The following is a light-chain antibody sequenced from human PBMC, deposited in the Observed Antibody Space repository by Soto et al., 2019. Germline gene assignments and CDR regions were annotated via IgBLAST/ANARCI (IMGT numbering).Light chain of an antibody. CDR3: QQYHSYWT. J-gene: IGKJ1*01. V-gene: IGKV1-5*01. CDR2: DAS. Sequence: DLQMNQNPSTLSASVGDRVTITCRASQNIRSRLAWFQQKPGKAPKLLIYDASSLESGVPQRFSGSGSGTEFTLTISSLQTDDFSTYYCQQYHSYWTFGQGTKVDIK. CDR1: QNIRSR.